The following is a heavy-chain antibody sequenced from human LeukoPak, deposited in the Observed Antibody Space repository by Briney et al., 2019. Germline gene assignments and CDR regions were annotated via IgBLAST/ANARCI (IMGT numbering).Heavy chain of an antibody. J-gene: IGHJ4*02. CDR1: GYTFTTYG. CDR3: ARGPAGYSYSWYGPFDY. V-gene: IGHV1-18*01. D-gene: IGHD6-13*01. CDR2: ISADNGNT. Sequence: GASVKVSCKASGYTFTTYGISWVRQAPGQGPEWMGWISADNGNTKYAQKFQGRVTMTTDTSTSTAYMELSRLRSEDTAVYYCARGPAGYSYSWYGPFDYWGQGTLVTVSS.